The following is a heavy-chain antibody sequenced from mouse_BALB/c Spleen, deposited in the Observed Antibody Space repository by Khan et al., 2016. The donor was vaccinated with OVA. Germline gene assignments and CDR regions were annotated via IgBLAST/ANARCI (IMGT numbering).Heavy chain of an antibody. D-gene: IGHD1-1*01. CDR2: IWRGGST. V-gene: IGHV2-5*01. Sequence: QVQLKESGPGLVQPSQSLSITCTVSGFSLTNYGVHWVRQSLGKGLEWLGVIWRGGSTDYNAVLMSRLSITKDNSKSQVFFKMNSLQADDTAIYYSAIGLYGSSYDYAMDYWGQGTSVTVSS. J-gene: IGHJ4*01. CDR3: AIGLYGSSYDYAMDY. CDR1: GFSLTNYG.